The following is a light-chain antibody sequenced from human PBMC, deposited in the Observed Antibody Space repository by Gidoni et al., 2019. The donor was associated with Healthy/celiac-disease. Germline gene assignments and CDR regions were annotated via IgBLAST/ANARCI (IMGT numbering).Light chain of an antibody. CDR1: QGISSY. CDR2: AAS. Sequence: IRMTQSPSSFSASTGDRVTITCRASQGISSYLAWYQQKPGKAPKLLIYAASTLQSGVPSRFSGSGSGTDFTLTISCLQSEDFATYYCQQYYSYPLTFXQXTKVEIK. CDR3: QQYYSYPLT. V-gene: IGKV1-8*01. J-gene: IGKJ1*01.